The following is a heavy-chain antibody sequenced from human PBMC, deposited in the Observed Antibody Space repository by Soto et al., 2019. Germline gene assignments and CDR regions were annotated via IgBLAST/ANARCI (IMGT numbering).Heavy chain of an antibody. CDR1: GLTFRNYA. Sequence: EVQVLESGGGLVQPGGSLRVSCAASGLTFRNYAISWVRQAPGKGLEWVSTVSGGGGSTYYADSVKGRFTISRDNSKNTLYLQMNSLRAEDTAVYYCARDHITMIPYGMDVWGQGTTVTVSS. CDR2: VSGGGGST. CDR3: ARDHITMIPYGMDV. J-gene: IGHJ6*02. V-gene: IGHV3-23*01. D-gene: IGHD3-22*01.